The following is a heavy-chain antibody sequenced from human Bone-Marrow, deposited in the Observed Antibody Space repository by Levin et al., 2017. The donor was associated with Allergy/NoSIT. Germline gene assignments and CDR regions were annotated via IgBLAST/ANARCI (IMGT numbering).Heavy chain of an antibody. D-gene: IGHD3-22*01. CDR3: AKDRFSDSSGYYFSYYGMDV. CDR2: ISYDGSNK. Sequence: PGGSLRLSCAASGFTFRSFGMHWVRQAPGKGLEWVAIISYDGSNKYYADSVKGRFTISRDNSKNTLSLQMNSLRAEDTAVYYCAKDRFSDSSGYYFSYYGMDVWGQGTTVTVSS. J-gene: IGHJ6*02. V-gene: IGHV3-30*18. CDR1: GFTFRSFG.